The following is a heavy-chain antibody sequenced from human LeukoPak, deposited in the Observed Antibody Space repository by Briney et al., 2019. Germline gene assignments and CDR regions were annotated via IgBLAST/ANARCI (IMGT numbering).Heavy chain of an antibody. CDR3: ARGDSSGWYNWFDP. CDR2: IYYSGST. CDR1: GGSISSYY. Sequence: PETLSLTCTVSGGSISSYYWSWIRQPPGKGLEWIGYIYYSGSTNYNPSLKSRVTISVDTSKNQFSLKLSSVTAADTAVYYCARGDSSGWYNWFDPWGQGTLVTVSS. V-gene: IGHV4-59*01. D-gene: IGHD6-19*01. J-gene: IGHJ5*02.